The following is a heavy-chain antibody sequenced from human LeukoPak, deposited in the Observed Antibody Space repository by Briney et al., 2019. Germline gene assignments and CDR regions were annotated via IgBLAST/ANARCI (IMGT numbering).Heavy chain of an antibody. CDR3: ARDRGYWFGGGCWGVQFGH. Sequence: PGGSLRLSCAASGFTLSTNYMSWVRQAPGKGPEWISIIYRSGDIYYADSVKGRFTISRDNSKNTLYLQMNRLRVEDTAVYYCARDRGYWFGGGCWGVQFGHWGQGTLVTVSS. J-gene: IGHJ4*02. V-gene: IGHV3-66*01. CDR2: IYRSGDI. CDR1: GFTLSTNY. D-gene: IGHD3-22*01.